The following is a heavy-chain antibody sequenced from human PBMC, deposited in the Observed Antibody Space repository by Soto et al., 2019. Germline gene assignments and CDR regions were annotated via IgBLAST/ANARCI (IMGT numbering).Heavy chain of an antibody. J-gene: IGHJ5*02. Sequence: QVQLQVSGPGLVKPSQTLSLTCTVSGGSNNNGDYYWSWIRQPPGKGLEWIGYIYYSGSTYYNPSLKSPXXIXVXXSQNQFSLKLRSVTAADAALYYCARAQSALNWFDPWGQGTLVTVSS. V-gene: IGHV4-30-4*01. CDR3: ARAQSALNWFDP. CDR2: IYYSGST. CDR1: GGSNNNGDYY.